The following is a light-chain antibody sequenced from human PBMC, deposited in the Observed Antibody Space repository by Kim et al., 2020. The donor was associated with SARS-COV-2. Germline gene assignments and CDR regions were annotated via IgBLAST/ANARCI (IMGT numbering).Light chain of an antibody. CDR1: QGIRSW. J-gene: IGKJ4*01. CDR2: AAS. V-gene: IGKV1-12*02. CDR3: QQSDYFPFN. Sequence: ASVRDRGTITCRASQGIRSWLAWYQQKPGKAPKLLIYAASSLESGVPSRFSGSGSGTDFTLTISSVQPEDFGTYYCQQSDYFPFNFGGGTKVDIK.